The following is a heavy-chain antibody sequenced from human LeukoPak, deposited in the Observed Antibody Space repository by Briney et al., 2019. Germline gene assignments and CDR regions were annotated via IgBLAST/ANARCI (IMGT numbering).Heavy chain of an antibody. V-gene: IGHV4-59*01. CDR3: ARARMELFGMVNSYMDV. D-gene: IGHD3-3*01. Sequence: SETLSLTCTVSGGSISSYYWSWIRQPPGKGLEWIGYIYYSGSTNYNPSLKSRVTISVDTSKNQFSLKLSSVTAADTAVYYCARARMELFGMVNSYMDVWGKGTTVTVSS. CDR2: IYYSGST. CDR1: GGSISSYY. J-gene: IGHJ6*03.